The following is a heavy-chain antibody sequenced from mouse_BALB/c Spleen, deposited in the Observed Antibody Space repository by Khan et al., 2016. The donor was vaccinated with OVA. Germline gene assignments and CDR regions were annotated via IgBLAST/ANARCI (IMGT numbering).Heavy chain of an antibody. D-gene: IGHD2-12*01. V-gene: IGHV2-3*01. CDR2: IWGYGST. J-gene: IGHJ3*01. CDR1: GSSLTNYG. CDR3: AISDCCYDWFTY. Sequence: QVQLQESGPGLVAPSQSLSLTCTVSGSSLTNYGISWIRQPPGKGLEWLGVIWGYGSTNYHSALISSLSINTDNSKCQVFFKLSSLQTEDTAPYYCAISDCCYDWFTYWGQGTLVTVSA.